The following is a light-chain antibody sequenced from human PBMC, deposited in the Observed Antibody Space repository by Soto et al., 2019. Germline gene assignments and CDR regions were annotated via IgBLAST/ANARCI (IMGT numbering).Light chain of an antibody. CDR1: QSVSSSY. CDR2: HAS. CDR3: QQYGSSPQT. J-gene: IGKJ3*01. V-gene: IGKV3-20*01. Sequence: EIVLTQSPGTLSLSPGERGTLSCRASQSVSSSYLAWYQQKPGQAPRLLIYHASNRATGTPARFSGSGSGTDFALTISRLEPEDFAVYFCQQYGSSPQTFGHGTKVDMK.